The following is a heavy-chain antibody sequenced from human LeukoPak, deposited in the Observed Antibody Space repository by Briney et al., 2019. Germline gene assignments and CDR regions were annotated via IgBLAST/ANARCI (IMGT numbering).Heavy chain of an antibody. CDR1: GYTFTGYY. Sequence: ASVKVSCKASGYTFTGYYMHWVRQAPGQGLEWMGWINPNSGGTNYAQKFQGRVTMTRDTSISTAYMELSRLRSDDTAVYYYARVPQGSGWYYYYYGMDVWGQGTTVTVSS. J-gene: IGHJ6*02. CDR2: INPNSGGT. D-gene: IGHD6-19*01. CDR3: ARVPQGSGWYYYYYGMDV. V-gene: IGHV1-2*02.